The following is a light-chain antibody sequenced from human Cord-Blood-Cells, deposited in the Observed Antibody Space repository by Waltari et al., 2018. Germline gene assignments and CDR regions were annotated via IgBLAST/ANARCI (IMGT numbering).Light chain of an antibody. CDR1: SSDVGGYNY. V-gene: IGLV2-14*03. CDR2: DVI. J-gene: IGLJ3*02. CDR3: SSYTSSSTLV. Sequence: QSALTQPASVSGSPGQSITISCTGTSSDVGGYNYVSWYQQHPGKAPKLMIYDVINRPSGVSNRFSGSKSGNTASLTISGLQAEDEADYYCSSYTSSSTLVFGGGTKLIVL.